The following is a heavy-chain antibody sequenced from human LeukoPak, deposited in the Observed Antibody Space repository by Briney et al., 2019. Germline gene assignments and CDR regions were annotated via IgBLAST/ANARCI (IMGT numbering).Heavy chain of an antibody. D-gene: IGHD3-9*01. CDR3: ARALSNILTGYHNWFDH. J-gene: IGHJ5*02. CDR1: GYTFTSYD. Sequence: ASVKVSCKASGYTFTSYDINWVRQATGQGLEWMGWMNPNSGNTGYAQKFQGRVTMTRNTSISTAYMELSSLRSEDTAVYYCARALSNILTGYHNWFDHWGQGTLVTVSS. V-gene: IGHV1-8*01. CDR2: MNPNSGNT.